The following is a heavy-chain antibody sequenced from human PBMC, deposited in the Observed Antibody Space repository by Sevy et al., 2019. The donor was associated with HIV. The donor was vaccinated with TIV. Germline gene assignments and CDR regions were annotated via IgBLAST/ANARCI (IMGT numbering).Heavy chain of an antibody. V-gene: IGHV3-33*01. J-gene: IGHJ4*02. Sequence: GSLRLSCAASGFAPSTYGMHWVRQAPGKGLEWVAVIGYDGSNKYYADSVKGRFSISRDNSRNTLFLQMDRLRAEDTAVYYCARDPRMYGDYLLAYFDYWGQGTLVTVSS. CDR3: ARDPRMYGDYLLAYFDY. CDR2: IGYDGSNK. D-gene: IGHD2-8*01. CDR1: GFAPSTYG.